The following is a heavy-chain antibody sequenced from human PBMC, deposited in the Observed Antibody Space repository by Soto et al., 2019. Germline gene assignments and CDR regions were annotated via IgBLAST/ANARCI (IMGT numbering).Heavy chain of an antibody. CDR2: IYYSGST. V-gene: IGHV4-39*02. CDR3: AGGYCSSTSCTAPGY. J-gene: IGHJ4*02. D-gene: IGHD2-2*01. CDR1: TDSSTTSSHY. Sequence: SETLSLTCTVSTDSSTTSSHYWGWIRQPPGKGLEWIGSIYYSGSTYYNPSLKSPVPISVGTSKNHFYRNLRSVTAADTAVYFCAGGYCSSTSCTAPGYWGQGTLVTVSS.